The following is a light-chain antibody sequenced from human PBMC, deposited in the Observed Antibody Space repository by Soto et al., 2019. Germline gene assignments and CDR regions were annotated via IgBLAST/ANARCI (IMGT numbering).Light chain of an antibody. J-gene: IGKJ1*01. CDR1: QNIHKY. V-gene: IGKV1-39*01. Sequence: DIQMTQSPSSLSASVGVRVTISCRARQNIHKYLNWYQQRPGKAPNLLVYEATSLETGVSSKFSGSGSGTEFTLTINSLQPEDFATYYCQQSFLSPWTFGQGT. CDR3: QQSFLSPWT. CDR2: EAT.